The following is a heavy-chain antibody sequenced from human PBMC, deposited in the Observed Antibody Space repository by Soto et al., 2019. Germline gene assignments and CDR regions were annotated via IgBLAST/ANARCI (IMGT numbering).Heavy chain of an antibody. V-gene: IGHV1-18*01. CDR2: ISAYNGNT. D-gene: IGHD3-10*01. CDR1: GYTFTSYG. J-gene: IGHJ6*02. CDR3: ARYGSGSYYYYYYGMDV. Sequence: ASVKVSCKASGYTFTSYGISWVRQAPGQGLEWMGWISAYNGNTNYAQKLQGRVTMTTDTSTSTADMELRSLRSDDTAVYYCARYGSGSYYYYYYGMDVWGQGTTVTVSS.